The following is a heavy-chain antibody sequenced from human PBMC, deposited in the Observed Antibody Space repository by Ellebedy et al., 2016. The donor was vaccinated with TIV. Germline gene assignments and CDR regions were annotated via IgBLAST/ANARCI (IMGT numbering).Heavy chain of an antibody. CDR2: MNQVGSEK. V-gene: IGHV3-7*03. CDR3: ARDPNSPGDTGYGDY. CDR1: GFSFSSYG. Sequence: PGGSLRLSCAASGFSFSSYGMNWVRQAPGKGLEWVANMNQVGSEKYYADSVKGRFTISRDHAKNSLYLQMNSLRAEDTAVYYCARDPNSPGDTGYGDYWGQGAVVTVSS. D-gene: IGHD5-12*01. J-gene: IGHJ4*02.